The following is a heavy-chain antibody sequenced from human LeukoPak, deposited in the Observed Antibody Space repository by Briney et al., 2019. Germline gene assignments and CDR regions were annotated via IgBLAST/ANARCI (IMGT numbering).Heavy chain of an antibody. J-gene: IGHJ4*02. Sequence: SETLSLTCAVYGGSFSGYYWSWIRQPPGEGLEWIGEINHSGSTNYNPSLKSRVTISVDTSKNQFSLKLSSVTAADTAVYYCARAAHDLLMVYARPFDYWGQGTLVTVSS. CDR2: INHSGST. CDR1: GGSFSGYY. V-gene: IGHV4-34*01. D-gene: IGHD2-8*01. CDR3: ARAAHDLLMVYARPFDY.